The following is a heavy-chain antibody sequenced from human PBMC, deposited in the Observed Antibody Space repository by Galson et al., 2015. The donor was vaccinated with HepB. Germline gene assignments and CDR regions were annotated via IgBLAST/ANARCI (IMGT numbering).Heavy chain of an antibody. CDR3: TRDRGYSSSWYGVGSYYYYYGMDV. CDR1: GFTFGDYA. V-gene: IGHV3-49*03. J-gene: IGHJ6*02. Sequence: SLRLSCAASGFTFGDYAMSWFRQAPGKGLEWVGFIRSKAYGGTTEYAASVKGRFTISRDDSKSIAYLQMNSLKTEDTAVYYCTRDRGYSSSWYGVGSYYYYYGMDVWGQGTTVTVSS. CDR2: IRSKAYGGTT. D-gene: IGHD6-13*01.